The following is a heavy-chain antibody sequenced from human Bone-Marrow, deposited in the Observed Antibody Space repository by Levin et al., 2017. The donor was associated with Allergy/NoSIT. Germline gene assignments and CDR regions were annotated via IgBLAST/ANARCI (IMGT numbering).Heavy chain of an antibody. D-gene: IGHD3-3*01. Sequence: GGSLRLSCKGSGYTFTNHWIGWVRQVPGKGLEWMGIVYPTDSSATYGPSFQGQVTMSVDKSISTAYLQWSSLQASDTAIYYCARGNYDFWSGNYHSFEYWGQGTLISVSS. CDR1: GYTFTNHW. CDR3: ARGNYDFWSGNYHSFEY. J-gene: IGHJ4*02. CDR2: VYPTDSSA. V-gene: IGHV5-51*01.